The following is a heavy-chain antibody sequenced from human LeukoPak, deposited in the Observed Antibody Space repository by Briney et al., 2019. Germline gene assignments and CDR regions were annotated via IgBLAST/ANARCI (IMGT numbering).Heavy chain of an antibody. Sequence: GGSLRLSCAASGFTFSSYWMSWVRQAPGQGLEWVANIKQDGSEKYYVDSVKGRFTISRDNAKNSLYLQMHSLRAEDTAVYYCARDYGDHVSYFDYWGQGTLVTVSS. CDR2: IKQDGSEK. V-gene: IGHV3-7*01. CDR1: GFTFSSYW. D-gene: IGHD4-17*01. CDR3: ARDYGDHVSYFDY. J-gene: IGHJ4*02.